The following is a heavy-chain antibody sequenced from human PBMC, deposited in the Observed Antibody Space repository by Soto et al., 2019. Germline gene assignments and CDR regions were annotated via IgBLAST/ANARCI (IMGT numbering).Heavy chain of an antibody. CDR3: ARDVTGHDNYETIGYYFDH. CDR1: GYSFTNFH. V-gene: IGHV1-46*01. D-gene: IGHD3-22*01. Sequence: QVQLSQFGAEVKKPGASVKVSCKASGYSFTNFHIHWVRQAPGQGLEWMGMIDPSGGITRDAQRLQGRITMTRDASTSTVYMDLRSLTSEDTAVYYCARDVTGHDNYETIGYYFDHWGQGTLVTVSS. J-gene: IGHJ4*02. CDR2: IDPSGGIT.